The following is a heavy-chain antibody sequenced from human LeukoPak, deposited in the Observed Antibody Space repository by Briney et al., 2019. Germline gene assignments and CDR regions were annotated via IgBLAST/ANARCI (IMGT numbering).Heavy chain of an antibody. CDR2: IIPIFGTA. Sequence: SVKVSCKDSGGSFNSYAISCVRQAPGQGLEWMGGIIPIFGTANYAQKFQGRVTITADKSTNTAYMELSSLRSEDTAVYYCARSQPLAYFDLWGRGTLVTVSS. CDR1: GGSFNSYA. CDR3: ARSQPLAYFDL. J-gene: IGHJ2*01. V-gene: IGHV1-69*06.